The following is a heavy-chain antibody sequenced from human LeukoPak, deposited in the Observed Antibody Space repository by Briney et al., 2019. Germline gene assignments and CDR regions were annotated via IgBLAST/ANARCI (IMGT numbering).Heavy chain of an antibody. J-gene: IGHJ4*02. CDR2: IYHSGST. Sequence: KPSQTLSLTCTVSGGSISSGGYYWSWIRQPPGKGLEWIGYIYHSGSTYYNPSLKSRVTISVDRSKNQFSLKLSSVTAADTAVYYCAATSIVDTAMAPTGIDHWGQGTLVTVSS. CDR3: AATSIVDTAMAPTGIDH. CDR1: GGSISSGGYY. D-gene: IGHD5-18*01. V-gene: IGHV4-30-2*01.